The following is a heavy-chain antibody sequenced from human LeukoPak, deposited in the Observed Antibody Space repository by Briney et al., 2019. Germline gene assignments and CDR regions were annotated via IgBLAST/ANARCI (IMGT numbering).Heavy chain of an antibody. Sequence: PGGSLRLPCTGSGFPFNMFAMNWVRQAPGQGLEWVSGLSRGGETTNYADSVKGRFTVSRDTSKNMVFLQMNDLRPEDTAVYYCAKEQRIRHCSEGVCMEGYYFDYWGQGSLVTVSS. D-gene: IGHD2-8*01. V-gene: IGHV3-23*01. CDR3: AKEQRIRHCSEGVCMEGYYFDY. CDR2: LSRGGETT. J-gene: IGHJ4*02. CDR1: GFPFNMFA.